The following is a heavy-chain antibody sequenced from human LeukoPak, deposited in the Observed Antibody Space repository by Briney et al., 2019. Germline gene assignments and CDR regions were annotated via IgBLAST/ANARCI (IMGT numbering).Heavy chain of an antibody. V-gene: IGHV3-30*18. J-gene: IGHJ5*02. Sequence: PGRSLRLSCAASGFTFSDYGMHWVRQAPGKGLEWVAVISYDGNSEYYADSVKGRFSISRDNSKDTLYLQMNSLRPEDTAVYYCAKRRSTSCYDPWGQGALFPVSS. CDR3: AKRRSTSCYDP. CDR1: GFTFSDYG. D-gene: IGHD2-2*01. CDR2: ISYDGNSE.